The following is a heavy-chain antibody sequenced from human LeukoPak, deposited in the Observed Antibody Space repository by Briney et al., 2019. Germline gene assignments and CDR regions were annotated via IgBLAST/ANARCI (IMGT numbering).Heavy chain of an antibody. CDR3: ARGRGYCSSTSCYADLDV. CDR2: MNPNSGNT. Sequence: ASVKVSCKASGYTFTSYDINGVRQATGQGLEWMGWMNPNSGNTGDAQKLQGRVTMTRNTSISTAYMELSSLRSEDTAVYYCARGRGYCSSTSCYADLDVWGQGSTVTVSS. V-gene: IGHV1-8*01. J-gene: IGHJ6*02. D-gene: IGHD2-2*01. CDR1: GYTFTSYD.